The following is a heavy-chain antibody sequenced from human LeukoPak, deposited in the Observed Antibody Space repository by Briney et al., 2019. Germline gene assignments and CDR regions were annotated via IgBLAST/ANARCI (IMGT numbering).Heavy chain of an antibody. V-gene: IGHV3-23*01. CDR1: GFTFSSYA. CDR3: AKDTNYYGSGSYDY. J-gene: IGHJ4*02. CDR2: ISGSGGST. D-gene: IGHD3-10*01. Sequence: GGSLRLSCAASGFTFSSYAMSWVRQAPGKGLEWVSAISGSGGSTYYADSVKGRFTISRDNSKNTLYLQMNSLRAEDTVVYYCAKDTNYYGSGSYDYWGQGTLVTVSS.